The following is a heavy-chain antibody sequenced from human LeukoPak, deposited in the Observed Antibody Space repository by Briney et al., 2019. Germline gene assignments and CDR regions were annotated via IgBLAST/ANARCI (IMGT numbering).Heavy chain of an antibody. CDR3: ARDLRSRDSSGGALDI. Sequence: GGTPSLASAISGLTYSGLAMCWVREARVTALVWVSRIQIYVATTRHAVCLTGRFTSPRHNTKHRLYLQMNSLRAEDTAVYYCARDLRSRDSSGGALDIWGQGTMVTVSS. CDR1: GLTYSGLA. J-gene: IGHJ3*02. V-gene: IGHV3-74*01. CDR2: IQIYVATT. D-gene: IGHD3-22*01.